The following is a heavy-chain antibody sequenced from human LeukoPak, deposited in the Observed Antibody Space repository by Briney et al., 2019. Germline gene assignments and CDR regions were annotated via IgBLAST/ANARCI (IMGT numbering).Heavy chain of an antibody. CDR1: GFTFSSYG. Sequence: PGRSLRLSCAASGFTFSSYGMHWVRQAPGKGLEWVAVISYDGSNKYYADSVKGRFTISRDNSRNTLYLQMNSLRTEDTAVYYCAREQQGRRAAFDYWGQGTPVTVSS. J-gene: IGHJ4*02. CDR2: ISYDGSNK. V-gene: IGHV3-30*03. CDR3: AREQQGRRAAFDY. D-gene: IGHD1-1*01.